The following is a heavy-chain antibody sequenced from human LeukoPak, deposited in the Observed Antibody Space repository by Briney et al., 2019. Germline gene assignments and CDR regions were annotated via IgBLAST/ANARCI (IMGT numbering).Heavy chain of an antibody. V-gene: IGHV1-2*06. J-gene: IGHJ3*02. D-gene: IGHD3-10*01. CDR1: GYTFTGYY. CDR3: ASPYGSGSYSAFDI. Sequence: GASVKVSCKASGYTFTGYYMHWVRQAPGQGLDWMGRINPNSGGTNYAQKFQGRVTMTRDTSISTAYMELSRLRSDDTAVYYCASPYGSGSYSAFDIWGQGTMVTVSS. CDR2: INPNSGGT.